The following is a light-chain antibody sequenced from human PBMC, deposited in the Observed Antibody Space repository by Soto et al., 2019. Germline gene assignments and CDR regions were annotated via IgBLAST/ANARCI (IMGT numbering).Light chain of an antibody. Sequence: QLVLTQPPSASGTPGQRVTISCSGSSSNIGSNTVNWYQHLPGTAPKLLIYSNNQRPSGVPDRFSGSKSGTSASLAISGLQSEDGADYYCAAWDDGLNGVVFGGGTKLTVL. CDR1: SSNIGSNT. CDR3: AAWDDGLNGVV. J-gene: IGLJ2*01. CDR2: SNN. V-gene: IGLV1-44*01.